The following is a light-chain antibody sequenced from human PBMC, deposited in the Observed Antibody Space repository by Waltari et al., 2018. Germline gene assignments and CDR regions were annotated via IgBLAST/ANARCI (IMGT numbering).Light chain of an antibody. Sequence: QSALTQPASVSGSPGQPITLSCTGTSSDVGTYNFSSGYQQNPGKAPKLMIYEANKRPSGVSNRFSGSKAGNTASLTISGLQAEDEADYYCYSYAGSGTWVFGGGTKLTVL. CDR1: SSDVGTYNF. J-gene: IGLJ3*02. CDR3: YSYAGSGTWV. V-gene: IGLV2-23*01. CDR2: EAN.